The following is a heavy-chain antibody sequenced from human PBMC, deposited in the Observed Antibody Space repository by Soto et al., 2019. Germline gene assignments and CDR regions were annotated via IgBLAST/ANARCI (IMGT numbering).Heavy chain of an antibody. CDR1: GGSISSGNSYS. Sequence: QLQLQESGSGLVKPSQTLSLTCAVSGGSISSGNSYSWSWILQPPGKGLEWIGSISHTGSTSYNPSLKGRVTMSVDKSKNQFSLKLSSVTAADMAVYYCARAVAPYLGTWFDPWGQGTLVIVSS. V-gene: IGHV4-30-2*01. J-gene: IGHJ5*02. CDR2: ISHTGST. D-gene: IGHD3-16*01. CDR3: ARAVAPYLGTWFDP.